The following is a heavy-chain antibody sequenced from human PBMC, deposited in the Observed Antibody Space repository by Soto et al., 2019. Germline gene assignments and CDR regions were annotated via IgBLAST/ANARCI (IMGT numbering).Heavy chain of an antibody. CDR1: GLTFSGYP. J-gene: IGHJ3*02. D-gene: IGHD6-19*01. Sequence: GGSLRLSCAASGLTFSGYPMNWVRQAPGKGLEWVSSISTSGDNAYYTDSVKGRFTISRDNAKNSLYLQMNSLRDEDTAVYYCARVPSGWYFSDAFDIWGQGTMVTVSS. CDR2: ISTSGDNA. V-gene: IGHV3-48*02. CDR3: ARVPSGWYFSDAFDI.